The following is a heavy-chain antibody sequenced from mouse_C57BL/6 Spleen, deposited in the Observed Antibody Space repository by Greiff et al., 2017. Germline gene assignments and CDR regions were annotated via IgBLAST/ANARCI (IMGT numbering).Heavy chain of an antibody. V-gene: IGHV5-4*01. CDR3: ARDYDYDGGVHFAY. Sequence: EVQLVESGGGLVKPGGSLKLSCAASGFTFSSYAMSWVRQTPEKRLEWVATISDGGSYTYYPDNVKGRFTISRDNAKNNLYLQMSHLKSEDTAMYYCARDYDYDGGVHFAYWGQGTLVTVSA. J-gene: IGHJ3*01. CDR1: GFTFSSYA. D-gene: IGHD2-4*01. CDR2: ISDGGSYT.